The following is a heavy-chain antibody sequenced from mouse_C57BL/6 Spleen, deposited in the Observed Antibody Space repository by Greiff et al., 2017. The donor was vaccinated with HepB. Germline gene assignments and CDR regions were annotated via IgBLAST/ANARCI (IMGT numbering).Heavy chain of an antibody. J-gene: IGHJ1*03. CDR1: GYTFTSYT. CDR2: INPSSGYT. D-gene: IGHD2-4*01. CDR3: ARQDYDYNWYFDV. V-gene: IGHV1-4*01. Sequence: VKLQQSGAELARPGASVKMSCQASGYTFTSYTMHWVKQRPGQGLEWIGYINPSSGYTKYNQKFKDKATLTADKSSSTAYMQLSSLTSEDSAVYYCARQDYDYNWYFDVWGTGTTVTVSS.